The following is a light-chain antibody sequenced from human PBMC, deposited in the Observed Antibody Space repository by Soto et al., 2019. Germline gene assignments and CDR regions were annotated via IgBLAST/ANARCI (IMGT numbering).Light chain of an antibody. V-gene: IGKV3-20*01. CDR2: GAS. CDR3: QQYGSSGT. J-gene: IGKJ1*01. Sequence: EIVLTQSPGTLSLSPGERATLSCRASQSVRSSYLAWYQQKPGQAPRILIYGASSRATGIPDRFSGSASGTDSTLTISRLEPEDFAVYYCQQYGSSGTFGQGTKVDIK. CDR1: QSVRSSY.